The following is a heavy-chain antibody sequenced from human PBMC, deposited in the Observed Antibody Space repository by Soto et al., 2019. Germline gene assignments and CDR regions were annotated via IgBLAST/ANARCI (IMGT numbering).Heavy chain of an antibody. Sequence: GESLKISCKGSGYSFTSYWIGWVRQMPGKGLEWMGIIYPGDSDTRYSPSFQGQVTISADKSISTAYLQWSSLTASDTAMYYCARLPPAVRFGWFDPGGQGTLVTVSS. CDR1: GYSFTSYW. V-gene: IGHV5-51*01. CDR2: IYPGDSDT. D-gene: IGHD6-19*01. CDR3: ARLPPAVRFGWFDP. J-gene: IGHJ5*02.